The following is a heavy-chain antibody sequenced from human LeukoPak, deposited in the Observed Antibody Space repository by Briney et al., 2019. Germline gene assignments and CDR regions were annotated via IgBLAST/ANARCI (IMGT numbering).Heavy chain of an antibody. D-gene: IGHD6-19*01. CDR1: GFTFDDYA. J-gene: IGHJ4*02. Sequence: GRSLTLSCVASGFTFDDYAMHWVRQAPGKGLEWVSGISWNSDSAGYADSVKGRFIICRDNAENSLYLQMNSLRVEDTALYYCAKVHMAVANWKSDYFDYWGQGTLVTVSS. CDR3: AKVHMAVANWKSDYFDY. CDR2: ISWNSDSA. V-gene: IGHV3-9*01.